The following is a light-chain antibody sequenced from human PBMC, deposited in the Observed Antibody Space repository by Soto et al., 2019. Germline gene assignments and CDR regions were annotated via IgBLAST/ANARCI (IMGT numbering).Light chain of an antibody. Sequence: QSVLTQPPSASGTHGQRVSISCSGSSSNIGRNSVNWYQRFPGTAPKLLIYNDNQRPSGVPDRFSGSKFGTSVSLAISGLQSTDEGDYYCAAWDDSLSGVVFGGGTNLTVL. CDR1: SSNIGRNS. CDR3: AAWDDSLSGVV. V-gene: IGLV1-44*01. CDR2: NDN. J-gene: IGLJ3*02.